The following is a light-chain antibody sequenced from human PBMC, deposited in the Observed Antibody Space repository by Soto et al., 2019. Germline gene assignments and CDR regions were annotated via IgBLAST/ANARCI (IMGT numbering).Light chain of an antibody. V-gene: IGLV2-14*01. Sequence: QSVLTQPASVSGSPGQSITISCTGTNSDIGGYDYVSWYQQHPGKAPKLMIYEVSHRPSGVSNRFSGSKSDNTASLTISGLQAEDESEYYCSSYTTSDTLVFGSGTKVTVL. J-gene: IGLJ1*01. CDR1: NSDIGGYDY. CDR2: EVS. CDR3: SSYTTSDTLV.